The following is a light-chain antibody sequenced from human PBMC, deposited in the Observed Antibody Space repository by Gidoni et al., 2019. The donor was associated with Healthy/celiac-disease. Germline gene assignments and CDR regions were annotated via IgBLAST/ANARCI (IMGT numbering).Light chain of an antibody. Sequence: QPVLTQSSSASASLGSSVKLTCTLSSGQGSYIIAWHQQPPGKAPRYLMKLEGSGSYNQGSGVPDRFSGSSSGADRYLTISILQSEDEADYYCETWDSNTVVFGGGTKLTVL. CDR1: SGQGSYI. J-gene: IGLJ2*01. CDR3: ETWDSNTVV. V-gene: IGLV4-60*03. CDR2: LEGSGSY.